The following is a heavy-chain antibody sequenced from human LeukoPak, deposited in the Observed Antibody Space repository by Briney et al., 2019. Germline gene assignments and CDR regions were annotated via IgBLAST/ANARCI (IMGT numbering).Heavy chain of an antibody. J-gene: IGHJ4*02. V-gene: IGHV4-59*08. CDR1: GGSISSYY. Sequence: PSETLSLTCTVSGGSISSYYWSWIRQPPGKGLEWIGYIYYSGSTNHNPSLKSRVTISVDTSKNQFFLKLSSVTAADTAVYYCARLAVTHFDYWGQGTLVTVSS. CDR3: ARLAVTHFDY. CDR2: IYYSGST. D-gene: IGHD4-17*01.